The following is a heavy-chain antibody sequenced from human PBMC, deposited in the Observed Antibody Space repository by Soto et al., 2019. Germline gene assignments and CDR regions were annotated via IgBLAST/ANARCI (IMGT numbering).Heavy chain of an antibody. J-gene: IGHJ4*02. D-gene: IGHD3-9*01. Sequence: SVKVSCKASGGTFSSYAISWVRQAPGQGLEWMGGIIPIFGTANYAQKFQGRVTITRDTSASTAYMELRSLTSRDTAIFYCVTSDWAWWGQGTQVTVSS. CDR1: GGTFSSYA. CDR3: VTSDWAW. V-gene: IGHV1-69*05. CDR2: IIPIFGTA.